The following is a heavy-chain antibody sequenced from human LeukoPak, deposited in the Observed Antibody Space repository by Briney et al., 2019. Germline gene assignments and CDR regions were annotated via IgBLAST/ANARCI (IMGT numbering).Heavy chain of an antibody. CDR1: GFTFSNAW. V-gene: IGHV3-15*01. Sequence: GGSLRLSCAASGFTFSNAWMSWVRQAPGKGLEWVGRIKSKTDGGTTDYAAPVKGRFTISRDDSKNTLYQQMNSLKTEDTAVYYCTTAAGPYAELDYWGQGTLVTVSS. CDR3: TTAAGPYAELDY. J-gene: IGHJ4*02. D-gene: IGHD6-19*01. CDR2: IKSKTDGGTT.